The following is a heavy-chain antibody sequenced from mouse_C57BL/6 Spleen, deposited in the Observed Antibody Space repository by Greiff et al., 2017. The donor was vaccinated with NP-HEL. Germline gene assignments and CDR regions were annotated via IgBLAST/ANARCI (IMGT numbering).Heavy chain of an antibody. Sequence: QVQLKQPGAELVKPGASVKLSCKASGYTFTSYWMHWVKQRPGRGLEWIGRIDPNSGGTKYNEKFKSKATLTVDKPSSTAYMQLSSLTSEDSAVYYCARDPTYGSSYDWYFDVWGTGTTVTVSS. V-gene: IGHV1-72*01. CDR2: IDPNSGGT. CDR3: ARDPTYGSSYDWYFDV. CDR1: GYTFTSYW. D-gene: IGHD1-1*01. J-gene: IGHJ1*03.